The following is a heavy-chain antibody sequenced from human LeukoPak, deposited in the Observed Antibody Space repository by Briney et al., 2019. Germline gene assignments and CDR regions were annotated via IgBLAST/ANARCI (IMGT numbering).Heavy chain of an antibody. CDR2: IKPDGSEK. Sequence: GGSLRLSCVASGFTLSTYGMTWVRQAPGKGLEWVANIKPDGSEKYSVDSVRGRFTISRDSGKNSLYLQMNSLRAEDTAVYYCARDPDSSSWYDYWGQGTLVTVSS. V-gene: IGHV3-7*01. CDR3: ARDPDSSSWYDY. J-gene: IGHJ4*02. D-gene: IGHD6-13*01. CDR1: GFTLSTYG.